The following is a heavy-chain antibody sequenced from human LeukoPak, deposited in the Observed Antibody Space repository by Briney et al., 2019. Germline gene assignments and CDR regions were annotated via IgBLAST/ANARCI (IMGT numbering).Heavy chain of an antibody. CDR2: MNPNSGNT. CDR1: GYTFTNYD. V-gene: IGHV1-8*03. CDR3: AREGATLYFDY. Sequence: GASVKVSCKASGYTFTNYDINWVRQATGQGLEWMGWMNPNSGNTGYAQKFQGRVTITRNTSISTAFMELSSLRSEDTAVYYCAREGATLYFDYWGQGTLVTVSS. D-gene: IGHD5-12*01. J-gene: IGHJ4*02.